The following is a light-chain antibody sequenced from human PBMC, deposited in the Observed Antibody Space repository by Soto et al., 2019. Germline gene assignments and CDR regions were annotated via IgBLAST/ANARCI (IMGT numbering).Light chain of an antibody. CDR3: QQSYNPPYT. Sequence: IQVTQSPSFLSASVGDTITITCRTSQGIVNYLNWYQHKSGQPPKILLVDTSTLARGVPTRFSGSGSGSLFALTIDSLQPEDFATYYCQQSYNPPYTFGKGT. CDR2: DTS. J-gene: IGKJ2*01. CDR1: QGIVNY. V-gene: IGKV1-39*01.